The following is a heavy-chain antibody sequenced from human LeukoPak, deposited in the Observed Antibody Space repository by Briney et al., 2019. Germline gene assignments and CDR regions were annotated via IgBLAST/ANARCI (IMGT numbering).Heavy chain of an antibody. CDR1: GFTFSSYG. Sequence: PGGSLRLSCAASGFTFSSYGMHWVRQAPGKGLEWVAVIWYGGSNKYYADSVKGRFTISRDNSKNTLYLQMNSLRAEDTAVYYCAKPLTRYCSSTSCPSDAFDIWGQGTMVTVSS. CDR2: IWYGGSNK. D-gene: IGHD2-2*01. V-gene: IGHV3-30*02. CDR3: AKPLTRYCSSTSCPSDAFDI. J-gene: IGHJ3*02.